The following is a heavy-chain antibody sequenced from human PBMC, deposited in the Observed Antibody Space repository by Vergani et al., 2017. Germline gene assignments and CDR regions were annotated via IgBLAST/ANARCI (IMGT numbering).Heavy chain of an antibody. D-gene: IGHD3-22*01. CDR1: GGSISSGVYY. CDR3: ARMGGYDEGDAFRIGYFDS. CDR2: IYSTGST. J-gene: IGHJ4*02. V-gene: IGHV4-31*03. Sequence: QVQLQESGPGLVKPSQTLSLTCTVSGGSISSGVYYWNWIRQHPGKGLEWIGYIYSTGSTHHNPSLRRRINMSVDTSKNQFSLKLNSVTAADTATYYCARMGGYDEGDAFRIGYFDSWGPGILVTVSS.